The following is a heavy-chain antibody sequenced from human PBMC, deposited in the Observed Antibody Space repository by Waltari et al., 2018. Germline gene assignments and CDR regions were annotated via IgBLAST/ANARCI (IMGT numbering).Heavy chain of an antibody. D-gene: IGHD6-13*01. CDR1: GGSISSGSYY. CDR3: AREGYSSSWKPFDY. Sequence: QVQLQESGPGLVKPSQTLSLTCTVSGGSISSGSYYWSWIRQPAGKGLEWIGYIYTSGSTNYNPSLKSRVTISVDTSKNQFSLKLSSVTAADTAVYYCAREGYSSSWKPFDYWGQGTLVTVSS. CDR2: IYTSGST. V-gene: IGHV4-61*09. J-gene: IGHJ4*02.